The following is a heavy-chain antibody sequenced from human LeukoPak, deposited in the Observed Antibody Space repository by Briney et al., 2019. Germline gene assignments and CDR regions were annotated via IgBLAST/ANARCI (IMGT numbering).Heavy chain of an antibody. Sequence: GGSLRLSCAASGFTFSSYSMNWVRQAPGKGLEWVSSISSSSYIYYADSVKGRFPIPRDNAKTTLYLKLNSLRAEDTAVYYCASGVYYYDSSGSSLDYWGQRTLVTVSS. V-gene: IGHV3-21*01. J-gene: IGHJ4*02. CDR3: ASGVYYYDSSGSSLDY. D-gene: IGHD3-22*01. CDR2: ISSSSYI. CDR1: GFTFSSYS.